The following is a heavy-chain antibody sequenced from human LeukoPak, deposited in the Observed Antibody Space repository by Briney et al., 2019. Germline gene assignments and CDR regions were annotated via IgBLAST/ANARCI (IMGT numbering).Heavy chain of an antibody. CDR2: TWYDGRNN. D-gene: IGHD2-21*01. J-gene: IGHJ6*01. CDR3: AREVAPLYFHYGMDV. V-gene: IGHV3-33*01. CDR1: GXTFSSYG. Sequence: HPGRSLRLSCAASGXTFSSYGMHWVRQAPGKGLEWVAVTWYDGRNNYYAASVKGRFTISRDDSKTTVYLLMNSLRAEDTAVYYCAREVAPLYFHYGMDVWGEGTTVTVSS.